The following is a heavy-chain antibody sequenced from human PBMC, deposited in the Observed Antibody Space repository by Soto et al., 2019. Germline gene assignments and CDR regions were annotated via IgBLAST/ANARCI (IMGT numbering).Heavy chain of an antibody. Sequence: SETLSLTCSVSGGSINNSGYYWGWIRQPPGKGLEWIGSIYWSRRTKYNPSLKSRVSVFVDMSKNQFSLNLSSLTAADTAVYYCARQGDDMWFAPWGQGTLVTVS. CDR3: ARQGDDMWFAP. V-gene: IGHV4-39*01. J-gene: IGHJ5*02. CDR1: GGSINNSGYY. D-gene: IGHD3-22*01. CDR2: IYWSRRT.